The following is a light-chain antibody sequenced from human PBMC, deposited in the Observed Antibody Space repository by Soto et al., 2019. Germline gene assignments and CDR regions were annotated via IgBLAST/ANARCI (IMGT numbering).Light chain of an antibody. CDR2: DAS. J-gene: IGKJ5*01. CDR3: QQRSDWPPIT. V-gene: IGKV3-11*01. Sequence: EIVLTQSPATLSLSPGERATLSCRASQSVSNYLAWFQQKPGQAPRLLIYDASHRATGVPARFSGSGSGTDFTLTISSLEPEDFAVYYCQQRSDWPPITFGQGTRLEIK. CDR1: QSVSNY.